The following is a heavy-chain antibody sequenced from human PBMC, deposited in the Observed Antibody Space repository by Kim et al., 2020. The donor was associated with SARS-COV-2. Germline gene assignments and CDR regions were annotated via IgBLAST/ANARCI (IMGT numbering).Heavy chain of an antibody. CDR1: GYRFTSHY. CDR3: ARDSVYSGSRYGMDV. CDR2: INPSGGST. V-gene: IGHV1-46*01. D-gene: IGHD1-26*01. Sequence: ASVKVSCKASGYRFTSHYMHWVRQAPGQGLEWMGIINPSGGSTTYAQKFQGRVTMTRDTSTSTVYMELSSLRSEDTAVYYCARDSVYSGSRYGMDVWGQGTTVTVSS. J-gene: IGHJ6*02.